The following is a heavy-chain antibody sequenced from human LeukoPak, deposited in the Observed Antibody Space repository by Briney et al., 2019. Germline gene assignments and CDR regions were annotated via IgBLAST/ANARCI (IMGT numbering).Heavy chain of an antibody. CDR1: GGSISSSSYY. D-gene: IGHD3-22*01. Sequence: SETLSLTCTVSGGSISSSSYYWGWIRQPPGKGLEWIGSIYYSGSTYHNPSLKSRVTISIDTSKNQFSLNLSSVTAADTAVYYCAREGVGSGYYHLDYWGQGTLVTVSS. CDR2: IYYSGST. J-gene: IGHJ4*02. CDR3: AREGVGSGYYHLDY. V-gene: IGHV4-39*07.